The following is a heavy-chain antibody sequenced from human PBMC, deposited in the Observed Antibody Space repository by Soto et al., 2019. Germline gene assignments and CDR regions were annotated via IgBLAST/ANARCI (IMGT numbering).Heavy chain of an antibody. Sequence: SVKVSCKASGGTFSSYAISWVRQAPGQGLEWMGGIIPIFGTANYAQKFQGRVTITADESTSTAYMELSSLRSEDTAVYYCARAHYYDSSGYYPARVFYYFDYWGQGTLVTVSS. CDR3: ARAHYYDSSGYYPARVFYYFDY. J-gene: IGHJ4*02. CDR1: GGTFSSYA. V-gene: IGHV1-69*13. CDR2: IIPIFGTA. D-gene: IGHD3-22*01.